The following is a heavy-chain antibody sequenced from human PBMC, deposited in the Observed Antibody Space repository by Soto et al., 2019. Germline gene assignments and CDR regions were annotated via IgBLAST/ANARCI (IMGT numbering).Heavy chain of an antibody. J-gene: IGHJ6*02. V-gene: IGHV3-30-3*01. CDR3: ARLPGPLVAVLYIYPLDGREAMSDVDV. CDR2: VSFDGSNK. Sequence: QMQLVESGGGVVQPGGSLRLSCAASGFTFNYYPMHWVRQAPGKGLEWVAVVSFDGSNKYYADSVKDRFTISKDNSKNTLYLQMNSLRREDTAVYYCARLPGPLVAVLYIYPLDGREAMSDVDVWGQGTTVTVSS. D-gene: IGHD6-19*01. CDR1: GFTFNYYP.